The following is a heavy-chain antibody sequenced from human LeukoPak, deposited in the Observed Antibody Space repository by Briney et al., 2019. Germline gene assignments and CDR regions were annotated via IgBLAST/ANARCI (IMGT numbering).Heavy chain of an antibody. J-gene: IGHJ5*02. V-gene: IGHV4-31*03. CDR3: ARDRDYRNGFDP. CDR2: IYHSGSI. D-gene: IGHD4-11*01. CDR1: GGSISSGGYY. Sequence: PSETLSLTCTVSGGSISSGGYYWSWIRQHPGKGLEWIGRIYHSGSISYNPSLKSRVTISVDTSKNQFSLKLSSVTAADTALYYCARDRDYRNGFDPWGQGTLVTVSS.